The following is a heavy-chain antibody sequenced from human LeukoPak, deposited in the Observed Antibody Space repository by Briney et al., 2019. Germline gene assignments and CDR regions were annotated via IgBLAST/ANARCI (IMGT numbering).Heavy chain of an antibody. CDR3: AKDSSSSPYYFDY. J-gene: IGHJ4*02. CDR2: ISGSGGST. CDR1: GFTFSSYG. Sequence: GGSLRLSCAASGFTFSSYGMSWVRQAPGKGLEWVSAISGSGGSTYYADSVKGRFTISRDNSKNTLYLQMNSLRAEDMALYYCAKDSSSSPYYFDYWGQGTLVTVSS. V-gene: IGHV3-23*01. D-gene: IGHD6-6*01.